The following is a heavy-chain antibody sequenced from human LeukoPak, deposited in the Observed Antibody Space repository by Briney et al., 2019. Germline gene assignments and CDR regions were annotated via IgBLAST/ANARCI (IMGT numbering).Heavy chain of an antibody. Sequence: GRSLRLSCAASGFTFSNYGMHWVRQAPGKGLEWVSSISSSSSYIYYADSVKGRFTISRDNAKNSLYLQMNSLRAEDTAVYYCAFRATSHWGVDYWGQGTLVTVSS. J-gene: IGHJ4*02. CDR2: ISSSSSYI. D-gene: IGHD2-2*01. CDR3: AFRATSHWGVDY. V-gene: IGHV3-21*01. CDR1: GFTFSNYG.